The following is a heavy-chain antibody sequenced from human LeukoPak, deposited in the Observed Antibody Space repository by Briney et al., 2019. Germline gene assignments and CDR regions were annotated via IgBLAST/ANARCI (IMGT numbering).Heavy chain of an antibody. J-gene: IGHJ2*01. V-gene: IGHV3-21*01. CDR3: ARDRDYGDYELPQYFDL. Sequence: PGRSLRLSCAASGFTFSSYSMNWVRQAPGKGLEWVSSISSSSSYIYYADSVKGRFTISRDNAKNSLYLQMNSLRAEDTAVYYCARDRDYGDYELPQYFDLWGRGTLVTVSS. D-gene: IGHD4-17*01. CDR2: ISSSSSYI. CDR1: GFTFSSYS.